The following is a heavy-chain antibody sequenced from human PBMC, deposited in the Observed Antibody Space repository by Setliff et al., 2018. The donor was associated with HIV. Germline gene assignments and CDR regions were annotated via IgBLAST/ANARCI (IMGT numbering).Heavy chain of an antibody. CDR1: GGSISTYY. J-gene: IGHJ4*02. CDR2: IYFTGSS. Sequence: SETLSLTCTVSGGSISTYYWSWIRQPPGKGLEWIGSIYFTGSSDNNPSLKSRVTLSVDTSKHQFSLKLSSVTAADTAVYYCARRMAAGTFDYWGQGTLVTVSS. V-gene: IGHV4-59*01. D-gene: IGHD6-13*01. CDR3: ARRMAAGTFDY.